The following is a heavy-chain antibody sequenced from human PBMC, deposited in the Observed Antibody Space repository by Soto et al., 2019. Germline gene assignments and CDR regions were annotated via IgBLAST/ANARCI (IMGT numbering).Heavy chain of an antibody. J-gene: IGHJ6*02. D-gene: IGHD4-17*01. CDR2: INAGNGNT. CDR1: GYTFTSYA. CDR3: ASLVGGEGPDYGMDV. Sequence: QVQLVQSGAEEKKPGASVKVSCKASGYTFTSYAMHWVRQAPGQRLEWMGWINAGNGNTKYSQKFQGRVTITRDTSASTAYMELSSLRSEDTAVYYCASLVGGEGPDYGMDVWGQGTTVTVSS. V-gene: IGHV1-3*05.